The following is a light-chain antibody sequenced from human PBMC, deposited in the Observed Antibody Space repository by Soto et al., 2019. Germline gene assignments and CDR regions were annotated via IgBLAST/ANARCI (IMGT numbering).Light chain of an antibody. V-gene: IGLV2-14*01. Sequence: QSALTQPASVSGSPGQSITISCTGTSSDVGGYNYVSWYQQHPGKAPKLMIYEVSNRPSGVSNRFSGSKSGNTASLTISGLQAEDEADYYCSSYTSSSTPWVFGGGTKLTFL. CDR3: SSYTSSSTPWV. CDR2: EVS. J-gene: IGLJ3*02. CDR1: SSDVGGYNY.